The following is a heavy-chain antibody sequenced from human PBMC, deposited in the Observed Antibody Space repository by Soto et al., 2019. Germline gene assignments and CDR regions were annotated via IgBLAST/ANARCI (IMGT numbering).Heavy chain of an antibody. Sequence: EVQLVESGGGLVQPGGSLRLSCAASGFTFSSYSMNWGRRAPGKGLEWVSYISSSSSTIYYADSVKGRFTISRDNSKNSLYLQMNSLRDEDTAVYYCARDPGSSYGPPDYWGQGTLVTVSS. CDR3: ARDPGSSYGPPDY. CDR1: GFTFSSYS. V-gene: IGHV3-48*02. J-gene: IGHJ4*02. D-gene: IGHD5-18*01. CDR2: ISSSSSTI.